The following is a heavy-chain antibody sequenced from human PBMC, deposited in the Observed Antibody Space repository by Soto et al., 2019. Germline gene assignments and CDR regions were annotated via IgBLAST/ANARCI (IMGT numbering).Heavy chain of an antibody. D-gene: IGHD5-12*01. CDR1: GYTFTSYD. Sequence: ASVKVSFKASGYTFTSYDINWVRQATGQGLEWMGWMNPNSGNTGYAQKFQGRVTMTRNTPISTAYMELSSLRSEDTAVYYCARGTSGYVTYYYYGMDVWGQGTTVTVSS. J-gene: IGHJ6*02. CDR3: ARGTSGYVTYYYYGMDV. V-gene: IGHV1-8*01. CDR2: MNPNSGNT.